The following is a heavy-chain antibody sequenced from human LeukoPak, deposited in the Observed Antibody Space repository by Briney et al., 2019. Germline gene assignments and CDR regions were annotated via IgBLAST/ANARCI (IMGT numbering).Heavy chain of an antibody. Sequence: SETLSLTCAVYGGSFSGYYWSWIRQPPGKGLEWIGEINHSGSTNYNPSLKSRVTISVDTSKNQFSLKLSSVTAADTAVYYCARDVGRYYDSSGLDYWGQGTLVTVSS. J-gene: IGHJ4*02. V-gene: IGHV4-34*01. CDR3: ARDVGRYYDSSGLDY. D-gene: IGHD3-22*01. CDR2: INHSGST. CDR1: GGSFSGYY.